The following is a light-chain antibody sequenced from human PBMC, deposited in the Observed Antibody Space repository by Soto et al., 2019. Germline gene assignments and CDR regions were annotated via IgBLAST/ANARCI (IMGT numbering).Light chain of an antibody. CDR1: AGAVTSDNY. CDR3: LIYYGGTAV. Sequence: QAVVTQEPSLTVSPGGTVTLTCASTAGAVTSDNYANWFQQKPGQAPRSLIYHTSSKHSWAPARFSGSVLGDKAALTLSGAQPEDEAEYYCLIYYGGTAVFGGGTKLTVL. J-gene: IGLJ2*01. V-gene: IGLV7-43*01. CDR2: HTS.